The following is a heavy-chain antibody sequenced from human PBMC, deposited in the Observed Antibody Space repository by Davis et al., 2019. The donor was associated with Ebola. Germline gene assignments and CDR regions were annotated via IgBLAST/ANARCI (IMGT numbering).Heavy chain of an antibody. V-gene: IGHV1-8*01. CDR1: GYTFTSYD. J-gene: IGHJ6*03. CDR3: ARRGGVVVPAAPLGYYYYYMDV. D-gene: IGHD2-2*01. Sequence: ASVKVSCKASGYTFTSYDINWVRQATGQGLEWMGWMNPNSGNTGYAQKFQGRVTMTRNTSISTAYMELSSLRSEDTAVYYCARRGGVVVPAAPLGYYYYYMDVWGKGTTVTVSS. CDR2: MNPNSGNT.